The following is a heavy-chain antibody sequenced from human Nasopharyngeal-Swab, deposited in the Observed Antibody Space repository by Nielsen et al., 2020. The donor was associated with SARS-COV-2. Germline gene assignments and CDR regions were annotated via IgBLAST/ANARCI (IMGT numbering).Heavy chain of an antibody. CDR3: ARVGGSSGWLS. V-gene: IGHV1-3*01. D-gene: IGHD6-19*01. CDR2: INAGNGNT. Sequence: WVRQAPGQRLEWMGWINAGNGNTKYPQKFQGRVTITRDTSASTAYMELSSLRSEDTAVYYCARVGGSSGWLSWGQGTLVTVSS. J-gene: IGHJ4*02.